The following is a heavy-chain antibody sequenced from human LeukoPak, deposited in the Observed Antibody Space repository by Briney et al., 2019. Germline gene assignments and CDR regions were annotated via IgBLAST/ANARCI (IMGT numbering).Heavy chain of an antibody. CDR1: GFTFSSYG. Sequence: PGGSLRLSCAASGFTFSSYGVHWVRQAPGKGLEWVAVIWYDGSNKYYADSVKGRFTISRDNSKNALYLQMNSLRAEDTAVYYCARMDIVATAFDYWGQGTLVTVSS. V-gene: IGHV3-33*01. CDR3: ARMDIVATAFDY. J-gene: IGHJ4*02. D-gene: IGHD5-12*01. CDR2: IWYDGSNK.